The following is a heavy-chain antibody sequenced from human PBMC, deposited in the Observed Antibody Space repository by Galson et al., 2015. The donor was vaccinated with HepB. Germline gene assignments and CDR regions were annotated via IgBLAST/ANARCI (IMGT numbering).Heavy chain of an antibody. J-gene: IGHJ4*02. CDR2: INQDGSDI. D-gene: IGHD3-10*01. V-gene: IGHV3-7*03. CDR3: ARFRYGLGYFDN. Sequence: LRLSCAASGFTFSDYWMSWVRQAPGKELEWVANINQDGSDIYYVDSVEGRFTISRDNARDSLHLQMNTLRAEDTAVYYCARFRYGLGYFDNWGQGILVTVSS. CDR1: GFTFSDYW.